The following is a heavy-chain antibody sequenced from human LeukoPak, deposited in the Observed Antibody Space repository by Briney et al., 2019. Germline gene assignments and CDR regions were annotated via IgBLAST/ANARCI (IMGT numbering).Heavy chain of an antibody. J-gene: IGHJ6*02. CDR2: IDPSDSYT. CDR3: ARHGGIRSFFSGMDL. CDR1: GYRFTSYW. V-gene: IGHV5-10-1*01. D-gene: IGHD3-16*01. Sequence: GESLKISCKGFGYRFTSYWISWVRQMPGKGLEWMGSIDPSDSYTNYRPSFQGHVTTSADKSITTAYLHWSSLKASDTAIYFCARHGGIRSFFSGMDLWGQGTTVTVSS.